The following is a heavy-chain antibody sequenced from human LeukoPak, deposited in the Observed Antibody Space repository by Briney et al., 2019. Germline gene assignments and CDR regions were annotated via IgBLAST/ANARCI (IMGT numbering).Heavy chain of an antibody. CDR2: ISGSGGST. CDR3: AKDDHAYYYDSSGYKPFVY. D-gene: IGHD3-22*01. J-gene: IGHJ4*02. V-gene: IGHV3-23*01. Sequence: SGGSLRLSCAASGFTFSSYAMSWVRQAPGKGLEWVSAISGSGGSTYYADSVKGRFTISRDNSKNTLYLQMNSLRAEDTAVYYCAKDDHAYYYDSSGYKPFVYWGQGTLVTVSS. CDR1: GFTFSSYA.